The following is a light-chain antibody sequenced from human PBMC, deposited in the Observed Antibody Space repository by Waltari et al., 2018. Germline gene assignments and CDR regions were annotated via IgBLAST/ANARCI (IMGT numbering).Light chain of an antibody. Sequence: EIQMTQSPSSLSASVGDRVNLTCRTSQNITNYLNWYQQKSGRAPKLLIHSATSLQSGVPSRFSGGGSGTDFTLTITRLQPEDFAAYYCQQSFSTPRTFGQGTTLEMK. V-gene: IGKV1-39*01. CDR2: SAT. CDR3: QQSFSTPRT. J-gene: IGKJ2*01. CDR1: QNITNY.